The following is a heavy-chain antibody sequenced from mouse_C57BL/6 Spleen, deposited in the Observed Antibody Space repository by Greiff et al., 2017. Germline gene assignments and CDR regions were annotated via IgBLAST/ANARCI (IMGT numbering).Heavy chain of an antibody. J-gene: IGHJ1*03. Sequence: QVQLQQSGAELVRPGASVTLSCKASGYTFTDYEMHWVKQTPVHGLEWIGAIDPETGGTAYNQKFKGKAILTADKSSSTAYMELRSLTSEDSAVYYCTRSLAITTVLEGWYFDVWGTGTTVTVSS. CDR1: GYTFTDYE. V-gene: IGHV1-15*01. CDR2: IDPETGGT. D-gene: IGHD1-1*01. CDR3: TRSLAITTVLEGWYFDV.